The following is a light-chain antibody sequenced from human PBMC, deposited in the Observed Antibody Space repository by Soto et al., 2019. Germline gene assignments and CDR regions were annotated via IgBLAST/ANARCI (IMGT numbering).Light chain of an antibody. CDR3: QQYHTWPPSTT. Sequence: EVIMTQSPATLSVSPGERATLSCRASQTVSSHLAWYQHKNGQAPRLLIYHSSIRATGIPARFSGSGSGTEFILTISSLQSEDFAVHYCQQYHTWPPSTTFGQGTRLEIK. CDR1: QTVSSH. V-gene: IGKV3D-15*01. CDR2: HSS. J-gene: IGKJ5*01.